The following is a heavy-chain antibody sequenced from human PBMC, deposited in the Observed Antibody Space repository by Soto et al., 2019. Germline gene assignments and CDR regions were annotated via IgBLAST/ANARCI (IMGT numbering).Heavy chain of an antibody. Sequence: GGSLRLSCAASGFTFSSYWMHWVRQDPGKGLVWVSRINSDGSNITYADFVKSRFTISRNNADNTLYLQMSSLRAEDTALYHCARGGSPHYYYYGFDVWGQGTTVTVSS. CDR1: GFTFSSYW. J-gene: IGHJ6*02. CDR3: ARGGSPHYYYYGFDV. V-gene: IGHV3-74*01. CDR2: INSDGSNI. D-gene: IGHD1-26*01.